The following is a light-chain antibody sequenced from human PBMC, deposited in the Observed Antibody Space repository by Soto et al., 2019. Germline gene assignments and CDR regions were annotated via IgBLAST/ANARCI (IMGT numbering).Light chain of an antibody. Sequence: DIQMTQSPSSLSASVGDRVTITCRASQSISTYLNWYQQRPGKAPKILIYDASSLQSGVPSRFSGSGSGTDFTLTISSLQPEDVATYYCQQSYGGLPPTCGPGTEIDFK. CDR2: DAS. V-gene: IGKV1-39*01. CDR3: QQSYGGLPPT. J-gene: IGKJ3*01. CDR1: QSISTY.